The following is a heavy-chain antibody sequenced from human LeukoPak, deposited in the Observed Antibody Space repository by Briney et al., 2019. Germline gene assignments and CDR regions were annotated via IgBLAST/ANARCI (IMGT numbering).Heavy chain of an antibody. Sequence: PSQTLSLTCTVSGGSISSGSYYSSWIRQPAGKGLEWIGRIYTSGSTNYNPSLKSRVTISVDTSKNQFSLKLISVTAADTAVYYCARGDFWSGYYFDYWGQGTLVTVSS. V-gene: IGHV4-61*02. J-gene: IGHJ4*02. CDR1: GGSISSGSYY. D-gene: IGHD3-3*01. CDR3: ARGDFWSGYYFDY. CDR2: IYTSGST.